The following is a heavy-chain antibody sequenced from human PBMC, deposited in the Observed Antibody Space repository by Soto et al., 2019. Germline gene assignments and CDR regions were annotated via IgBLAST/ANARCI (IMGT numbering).Heavy chain of an antibody. J-gene: IGHJ4*02. CDR1: RGTFSSYA. V-gene: IGHV1-69*12. CDR2: IIPIFGTA. CDR3: ARDLAGHETSKGFDY. Sequence: QVQLVQSGAEVKKPGSSVKVSCKASRGTFSSYAISWVRQAPGQGLEWMGGIIPIFGTANYAQKFQGRVTITADECTSTAYMELSSLRSEDTAVYYCARDLAGHETSKGFDYWGQGTLVTVSS.